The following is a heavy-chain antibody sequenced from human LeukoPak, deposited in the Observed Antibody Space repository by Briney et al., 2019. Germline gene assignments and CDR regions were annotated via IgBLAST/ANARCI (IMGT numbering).Heavy chain of an antibody. D-gene: IGHD1-26*01. Sequence: ASVKVSCKASGYTFTSYDINWVRQATGQGLEWMGWMNPNSGNTGYAQKFQGRVTMTRNTSISTAYMELSSLRSEDTAVYYCARIKSLGGSYSSVVYYYYYYGMDVWGQGTTVTVSS. CDR2: MNPNSGNT. V-gene: IGHV1-8*01. CDR1: GYTFTSYD. J-gene: IGHJ6*02. CDR3: ARIKSLGGSYSSVVYYYYYYGMDV.